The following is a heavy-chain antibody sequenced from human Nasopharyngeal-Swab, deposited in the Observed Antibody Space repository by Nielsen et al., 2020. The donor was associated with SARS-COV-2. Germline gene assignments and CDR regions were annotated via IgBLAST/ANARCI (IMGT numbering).Heavy chain of an antibody. CDR3: ARDLLWFGEFPYGMDV. J-gene: IGHJ6*02. CDR2: IYYSGST. Sequence: SETLSLTCTVSGGSISSYYWSWIRQPPGKGLEWIGYIYYSGSTNYNPSLKSRVIISVDTSKNQFSLKLSSVTAADTAVYYCARDLLWFGEFPYGMDVWGQGTTVTVSS. V-gene: IGHV4-59*01. CDR1: GGSISSYY. D-gene: IGHD3-10*01.